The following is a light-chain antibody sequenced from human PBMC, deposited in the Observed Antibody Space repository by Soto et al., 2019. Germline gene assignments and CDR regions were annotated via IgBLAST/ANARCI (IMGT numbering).Light chain of an antibody. Sequence: EIVLTQSPDTLSLSPGERATLSCRASQSVSNNYIAWFQQKPGQAPRLLIFGSSDRATGIPDRFSGSGSGTDFTLTISRLEPEDFAVYYCHQYGSSPPYTFGQGTYLEIK. CDR3: HQYGSSPPYT. CDR1: QSVSNNY. V-gene: IGKV3-20*01. J-gene: IGKJ2*01. CDR2: GSS.